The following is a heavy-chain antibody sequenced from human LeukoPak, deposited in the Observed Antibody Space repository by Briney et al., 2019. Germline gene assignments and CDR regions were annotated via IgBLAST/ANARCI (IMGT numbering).Heavy chain of an antibody. CDR2: VFHSGST. Sequence: SETLSLTCAVSGGSISSNNWWSWVRQPPGEGLEWIGEVFHSGSTNYNPSLKSPVTISIDTSKNQFSLKVSSVTAADTAIYYCARDLSFDWFPYYFDYWGQGTLVTVSS. D-gene: IGHD3-9*01. J-gene: IGHJ4*02. V-gene: IGHV4-4*02. CDR3: ARDLSFDWFPYYFDY. CDR1: GGSISSNNW.